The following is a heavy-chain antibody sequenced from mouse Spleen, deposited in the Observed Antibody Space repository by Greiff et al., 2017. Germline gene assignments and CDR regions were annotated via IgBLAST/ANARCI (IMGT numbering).Heavy chain of an antibody. D-gene: IGHD1-1*01. Sequence: QVQLKQPGAELVMPGASVKLSCKASGYTFTSYWMHWVKQRPGQGLEWIGEIDPSDSYTNYNQKFKGKATLTVDKSSSTAYMQLSSLTSEDSAVYYCATYYEGAMDYWGQGTSVTVSS. V-gene: IGHV1-69*01. CDR1: GYTFTSYW. CDR2: IDPSDSYT. CDR3: ATYYEGAMDY. J-gene: IGHJ4*01.